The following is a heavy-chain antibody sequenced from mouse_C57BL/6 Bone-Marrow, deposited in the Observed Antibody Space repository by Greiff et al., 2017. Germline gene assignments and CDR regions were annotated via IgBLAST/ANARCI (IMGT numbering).Heavy chain of an antibody. V-gene: IGHV1-63*01. CDR3: ARGDFYDGYLDY. D-gene: IGHD2-3*01. J-gene: IGHJ2*01. CDR1: GYTFTNYW. Sequence: LQESGAELVRPGTSVKMSCKASGYTFTNYWIGWAKQRPGHGLEWIGDIYPGGGYTNYNEKFKGKATLTADKSSSTAYMQFSSLTSEDSAIYYCARGDFYDGYLDYWGQGTTLTVSS. CDR2: IYPGGGYT.